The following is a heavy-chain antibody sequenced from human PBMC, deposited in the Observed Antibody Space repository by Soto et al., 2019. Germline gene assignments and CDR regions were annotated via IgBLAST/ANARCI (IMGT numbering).Heavy chain of an antibody. CDR2: IYSGGST. Sequence: EVQLVESGGCLVQPGGSLRLSCAASGFTVSSNYMSWVRQAPGKGLEWVSVIYSGGSTYYADSVKGRFTISRDNSKNTLYLQMNSLRAEDTAVYYCARDSCSSTSCYVGWFDPWGHGTLVTVSS. CDR1: GFTVSSNY. J-gene: IGHJ5*02. D-gene: IGHD2-2*01. CDR3: ARDSCSSTSCYVGWFDP. V-gene: IGHV3-66*01.